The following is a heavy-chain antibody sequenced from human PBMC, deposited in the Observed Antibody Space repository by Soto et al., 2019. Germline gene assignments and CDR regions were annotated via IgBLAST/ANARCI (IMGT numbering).Heavy chain of an antibody. CDR2: IIPIFGTA. Sequence: SVKVSCKASGGTFSSYAISWVRQAPGQGLEWMGGIIPIFGTANYAQKFQGRVTITADESTSTAYMELSSLRSEDTAVYYCARDGSRAYCGGDCYSAPLGMDVWGQGTTVTVSS. V-gene: IGHV1-69*13. D-gene: IGHD2-21*02. CDR3: ARDGSRAYCGGDCYSAPLGMDV. J-gene: IGHJ6*02. CDR1: GGTFSSYA.